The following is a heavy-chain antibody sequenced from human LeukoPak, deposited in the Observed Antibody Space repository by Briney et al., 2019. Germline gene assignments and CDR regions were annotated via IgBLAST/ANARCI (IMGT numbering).Heavy chain of an antibody. V-gene: IGHV3-21*01. D-gene: IGHD2-21*01. J-gene: IGHJ2*01. CDR2: ISSSSSYI. CDR3: ASDVVVKAIRSWDFDL. Sequence: GGSLRLSCAASGFTFSSYSMNWVRPAPGKGLEWVSFISSSSSYIYYADSVKGRFTISRDNAKNSLYLQMNSLRAEDTAGYYYASDVVVKAIRSWDFDLWGRGTLVTVSS. CDR1: GFTFSSYS.